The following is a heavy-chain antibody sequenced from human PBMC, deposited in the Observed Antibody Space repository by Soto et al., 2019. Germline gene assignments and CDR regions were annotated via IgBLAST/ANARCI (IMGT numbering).Heavy chain of an antibody. D-gene: IGHD5-12*01. V-gene: IGHV1-69*12. J-gene: IGHJ1*01. CDR1: GGTFSSYA. CDR2: IIPIFGTA. CDR3: ARTPVPATITQGYFQH. Sequence: QVQLVQSGAEVKKPGSSVKVSCKASGGTFSSYAISWVRQAPGQGLEWMGGIIPIFGTANYAQKFQGRVTITADESTSTAYMELSSRRSEDTAVYYCARTPVPATITQGYFQHWGQGTLVTVSS.